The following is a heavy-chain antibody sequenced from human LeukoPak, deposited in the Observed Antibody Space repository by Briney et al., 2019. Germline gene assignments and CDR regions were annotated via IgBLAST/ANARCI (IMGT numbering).Heavy chain of an antibody. CDR1: GGTFSSYA. Sequence: SVKVSCKASGGTFSSYAISWVRQAPGQGLEWMGGIIPIFGTANYAQKFQGRVTITADESTSTAYMELRSLRSDDTAVYYCARDEEQQLVRFDYWGQGTLVTVSS. D-gene: IGHD6-13*01. V-gene: IGHV1-69*13. J-gene: IGHJ4*02. CDR2: IIPIFGTA. CDR3: ARDEEQQLVRFDY.